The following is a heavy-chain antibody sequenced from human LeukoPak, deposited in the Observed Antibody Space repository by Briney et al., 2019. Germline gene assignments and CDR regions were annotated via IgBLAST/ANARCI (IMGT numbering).Heavy chain of an antibody. CDR1: GGSFSGYY. D-gene: IGHD3-10*01. V-gene: IGHV4-34*01. Sequence: PSETLSLTCAVYGGSFSGYYWSWVRQPPGKGLEWIGEINHSGSTNYNPSLKSRVTISVDTSKNQFSLKLSSVTAADTAVYYCARGVGYYGSGTDDAFDIWGQGTMVTVSS. CDR2: INHSGST. CDR3: ARGVGYYGSGTDDAFDI. J-gene: IGHJ3*02.